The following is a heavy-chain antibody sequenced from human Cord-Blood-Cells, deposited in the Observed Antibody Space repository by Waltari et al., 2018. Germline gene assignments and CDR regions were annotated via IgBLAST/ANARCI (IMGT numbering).Heavy chain of an antibody. J-gene: IGHJ2*01. Sequence: QVQLQQCGAGLLKPSETLSLTCAVYGGSSRGNYWSWTRPPPGKGLEWIGEINHSGSTNYNPSLKSRVTISVDTSKNQFSLKLSSVTAADTAVYYCARPTVPAATAYFDLWGRGTLVTVSS. V-gene: IGHV4-34*01. CDR3: ARPTVPAATAYFDL. CDR1: GGSSRGNY. CDR2: INHSGST. D-gene: IGHD2-2*01.